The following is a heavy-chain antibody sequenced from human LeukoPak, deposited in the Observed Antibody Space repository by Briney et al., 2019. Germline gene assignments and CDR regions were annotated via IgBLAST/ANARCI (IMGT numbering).Heavy chain of an antibody. Sequence: ASVKVSCKSSGYTFIDYYIHWVRQAPGQGLEWMGWINPNSGATKYAQKFQGRVSMTRDTSINTAYMDLTNLRTDDTAIFYCARVKKLMPEFEFWGQGTLVTVSS. D-gene: IGHD2-2*01. CDR1: GYTFIDYY. V-gene: IGHV1-2*02. J-gene: IGHJ4*02. CDR3: ARVKKLMPEFEF. CDR2: INPNSGAT.